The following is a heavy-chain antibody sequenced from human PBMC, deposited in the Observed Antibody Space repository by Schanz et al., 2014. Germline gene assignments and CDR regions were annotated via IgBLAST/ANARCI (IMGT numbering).Heavy chain of an antibody. CDR2: MNPNSGTT. D-gene: IGHD3-10*01. CDR3: AGGRFGEELNY. J-gene: IGHJ4*02. CDR1: GYTLTNFD. Sequence: QVQLVQSGAEVKKPGASVKVSCKASGYTLTNFDINWVRQAPGQGLEWMGWMNPNSGTTGYAQKFQGRVTMTRNTSTSTAYMELRGLRSDDTAVYYCAGGRFGEELNYWGQGTLVTVSS. V-gene: IGHV1-8*01.